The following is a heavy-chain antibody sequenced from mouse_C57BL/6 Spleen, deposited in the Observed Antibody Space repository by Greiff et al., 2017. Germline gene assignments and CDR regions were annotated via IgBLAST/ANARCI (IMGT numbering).Heavy chain of an antibody. V-gene: IGHV1-59*01. CDR2: IDPSDSYT. Sequence: QVQLQQPGAELVRPGTSVKLSCKASGYTFTSYWMHWVKQRPGQGLEWIGVIDPSDSYTNYNQKFKGKATLTVDSSSSTAYMQLSSLTSEDSAVYYCARGDGYGYFDYWGQGTTVTVSS. CDR1: GYTFTSYW. D-gene: IGHD2-3*01. J-gene: IGHJ2*01. CDR3: ARGDGYGYFDY.